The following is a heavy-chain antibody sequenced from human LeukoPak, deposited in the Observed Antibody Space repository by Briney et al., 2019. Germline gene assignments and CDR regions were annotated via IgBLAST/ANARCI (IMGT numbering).Heavy chain of an antibody. D-gene: IGHD3-10*01. J-gene: IGHJ4*02. CDR1: GYTFPDFY. CDR2: INPNSGGT. V-gene: IGHV1-2*02. CDR3: ARKSSGTYFN. Sequence: EASVKVSCKASGYTFPDFYIHWVRQAPGQGLEWMGRINPNSGGTDYARKFRGRVSMTRDTSISTVYMELSGLRSDDTAVFYCARKSSGTYFNWGQGTLVTVSS.